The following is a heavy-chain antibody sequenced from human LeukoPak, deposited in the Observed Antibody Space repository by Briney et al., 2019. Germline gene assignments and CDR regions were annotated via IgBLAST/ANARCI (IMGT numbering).Heavy chain of an antibody. CDR3: ARRDSSSPGWYFDL. CDR1: GGTISSYY. Sequence: SETLSLTCTVSGGTISSYYWSWIRQPPGKGLEWIGYIYTSGSTNYNPSLKSRVTISVDTSKNQFSLKLSSVTAADTAVYYCARRDSSSPGWYFDLWGRGTLVTVPS. J-gene: IGHJ2*01. D-gene: IGHD6-6*01. V-gene: IGHV4-4*09. CDR2: IYTSGST.